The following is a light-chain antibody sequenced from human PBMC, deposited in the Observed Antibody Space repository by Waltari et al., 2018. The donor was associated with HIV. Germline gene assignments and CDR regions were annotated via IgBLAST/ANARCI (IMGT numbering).Light chain of an antibody. CDR3: QSYDSSLSGYV. CDR1: SSHIGAGSN. J-gene: IGLJ1*01. V-gene: IGLV1-40*01. Sequence: QSVLTQPPSVSGAPGQRVTISCTGSSSHIGAGSNVPWYQQLPGTAPKLPIYGNSNRPSGVPDRFSGSKSGTSASLAITGLQAEDEADYYCQSYDSSLSGYVFGTGTKVTVL. CDR2: GNS.